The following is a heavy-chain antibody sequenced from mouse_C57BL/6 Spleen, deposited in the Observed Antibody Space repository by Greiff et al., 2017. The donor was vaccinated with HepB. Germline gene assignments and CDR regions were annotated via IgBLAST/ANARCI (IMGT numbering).Heavy chain of an antibody. CDR3: APRGDVFYAMDD. Sequence: VQLQQSGPELVKPGASVKISCKASGYTFTDYYMNWVKQSHGKSLEWIGDINPNNGGTSYNQKFKGKATLTVDKSSSTAYRELRSLTAEDSAVEYGAPRGDVFYAMDDGGQGTA. CDR1: GYTFTDYY. CDR2: INPNNGGT. D-gene: IGHD3-3*01. V-gene: IGHV1-26*01. J-gene: IGHJ4*01.